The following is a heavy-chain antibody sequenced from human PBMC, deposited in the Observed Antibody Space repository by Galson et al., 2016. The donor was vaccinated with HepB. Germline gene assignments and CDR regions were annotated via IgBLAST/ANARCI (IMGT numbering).Heavy chain of an antibody. CDR2: ITPYNANT. V-gene: IGHV1-18*01. CDR1: GHTFTSYG. J-gene: IGHJ6*02. Sequence: LVKVSCKASGHTFTSYGFSWVRQAPGQGLEWMGWITPYNANTKHARKLQGRVTMTTDTSTSTAHMELGSLRSDDTAVYYCARGNPSDYDFWSGYPVWGQGTTVTVSS. D-gene: IGHD3-3*01. CDR3: ARGNPSDYDFWSGYPV.